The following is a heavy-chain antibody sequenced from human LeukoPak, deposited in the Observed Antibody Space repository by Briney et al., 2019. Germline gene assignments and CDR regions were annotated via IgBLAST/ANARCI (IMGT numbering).Heavy chain of an antibody. CDR3: ARLGGNSYGSYYFDY. CDR1: GYSISSTHY. Sequence: SETLSLTCTVSGYSISSTHYWGWIRQPPGKGLEWIGSINDGGSTYYDPSRKSRVTISVDTSNNQFSLKVHSVTADDTAVYYCARLGGNSYGSYYFDYWGKGTLVTASS. D-gene: IGHD5-18*01. V-gene: IGHV4-38-2*02. J-gene: IGHJ4*02. CDR2: INDGGST.